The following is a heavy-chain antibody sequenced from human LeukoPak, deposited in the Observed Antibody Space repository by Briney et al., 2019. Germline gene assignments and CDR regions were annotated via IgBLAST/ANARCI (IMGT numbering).Heavy chain of an antibody. CDR3: ARGLRDGYNYGLDY. V-gene: IGHV3-64*02. CDR1: GFTFSSYA. Sequence: GGSLRLSCAASGFTFSSYAMHWVRQAPGKGLNYVSAISSNGGSTYYADSVKGRFTISRDNSKNTLYLQMGSLRAEDMAVYYCARGLRDGYNYGLDYWGQGTLVTVSS. D-gene: IGHD5-24*01. CDR2: ISSNGGST. J-gene: IGHJ4*02.